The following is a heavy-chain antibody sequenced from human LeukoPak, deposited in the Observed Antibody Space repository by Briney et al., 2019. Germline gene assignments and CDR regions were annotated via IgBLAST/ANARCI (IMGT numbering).Heavy chain of an antibody. Sequence: GGSLRLSCAASGFTFDDYAMHWVRQAPGKGLEWVSGISWNSGSIGYADSVKGRFTISRDNAKNSLYLQMNSLRAEDTALYYCARGRGTLAPWGQGTLVTVSS. CDR1: GFTFDDYA. J-gene: IGHJ4*02. V-gene: IGHV3-9*01. CDR3: ARGRGTLAP. CDR2: ISWNSGSI. D-gene: IGHD3-16*01.